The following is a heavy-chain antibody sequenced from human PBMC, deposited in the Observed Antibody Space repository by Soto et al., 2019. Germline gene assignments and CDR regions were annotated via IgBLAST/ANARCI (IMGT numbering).Heavy chain of an antibody. V-gene: IGHV3-9*01. CDR3: AKDKTLSGWYAFDY. CDR1: GFTFDDYA. J-gene: IGHJ4*02. CDR2: ISWNSGSI. Sequence: EVPLVESGGGLVQPGRSLRLSCAASGFTFDDYAMHWVRQAPGKGLEWVSGISWNSGSIGYADSVKGRFTISRDNAKNSLYLQMNSLRAEDTALYYCAKDKTLSGWYAFDYWGQGTLVTVSS. D-gene: IGHD6-19*01.